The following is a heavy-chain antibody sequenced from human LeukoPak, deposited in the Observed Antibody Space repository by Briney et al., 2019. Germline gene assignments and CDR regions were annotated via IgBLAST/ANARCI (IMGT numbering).Heavy chain of an antibody. J-gene: IGHJ3*01. D-gene: IGHD3-16*01. CDR1: GYSISRGYS. V-gene: IGHV4-38-2*01. CDR3: ARFDHVWETHGMDAFDL. Sequence: PSETLSLTCGVSGYSISRGYSWGWIRQPPGKGLECIGNIYHSESTHYNPSLKSRVTISPDTSKNQFSLKLTSVTASDTAVYYCARFDHVWETHGMDAFDLWGQGTMVTVSS. CDR2: IYHSEST.